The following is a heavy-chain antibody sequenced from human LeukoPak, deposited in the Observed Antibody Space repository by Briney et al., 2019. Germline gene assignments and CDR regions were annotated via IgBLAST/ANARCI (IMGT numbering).Heavy chain of an antibody. Sequence: SETLSLTCTVSGGSISSYYWSWIRQPPGEGLEWIGSIYHSGSTYYNPSLKSRVTTSVDTSKNQFSLKLSSVTAADTAVYYCARDNYYGSGRHDYWGQGTLVTVSS. J-gene: IGHJ4*02. CDR1: GGSISSYY. CDR2: IYHSGST. V-gene: IGHV4-38-2*02. D-gene: IGHD3-10*01. CDR3: ARDNYYGSGRHDY.